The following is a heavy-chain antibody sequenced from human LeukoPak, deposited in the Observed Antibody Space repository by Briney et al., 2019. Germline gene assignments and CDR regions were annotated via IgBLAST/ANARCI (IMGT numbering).Heavy chain of an antibody. V-gene: IGHV1-2*02. J-gene: IGHJ4*02. CDR3: AREEIVVPAASGDY. Sequence: ASVKVSCKASGYTFTGYYMHWVRQAPRQGLEWMGWINPNSGGTNYAQKFQGRVTMTRDTSISTAYMELSRLRSDDTAVYYCAREEIVVPAASGDYWGQGTLVTVSS. D-gene: IGHD2-2*01. CDR1: GYTFTGYY. CDR2: INPNSGGT.